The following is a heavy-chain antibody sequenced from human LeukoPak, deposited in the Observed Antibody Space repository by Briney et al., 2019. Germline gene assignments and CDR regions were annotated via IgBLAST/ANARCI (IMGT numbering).Heavy chain of an antibody. CDR3: AKEGSSGYYDYYMDV. Sequence: GGSLRLSCAASGFSFSSYAVNWVRQAPGKGLEWVSVISAISGTTHYADSVTGRFTISRDKSKNTLYLQMNSLRVEDTAVYYCAKEGSSGYYDYYMDVWGKGTTVTVSS. D-gene: IGHD3-22*01. J-gene: IGHJ6*03. CDR1: GFSFSSYA. CDR2: ISAISGTT. V-gene: IGHV3-23*01.